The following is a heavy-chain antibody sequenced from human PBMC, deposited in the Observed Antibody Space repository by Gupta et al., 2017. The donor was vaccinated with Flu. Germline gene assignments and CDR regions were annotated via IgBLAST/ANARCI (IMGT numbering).Heavy chain of an antibody. Sequence: EVQLLESGGDLVQPGGSLRLSCGASGFNFGNYAMSWVRQAPGKGLEWVSGITTSGDYTYYADSVKGRFTISRDNSENTLYLEMNSLRAEDTAVYYCVKGFNYIFDFWGQGTLGTVSS. J-gene: IGHJ4*02. V-gene: IGHV3-23*01. D-gene: IGHD5-24*01. CDR1: GFNFGNYA. CDR2: ITTSGDYT. CDR3: VKGFNYIFDF.